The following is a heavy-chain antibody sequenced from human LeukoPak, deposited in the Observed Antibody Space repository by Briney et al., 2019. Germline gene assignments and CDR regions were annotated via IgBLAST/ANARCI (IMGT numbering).Heavy chain of an antibody. CDR1: GGSISSGGYY. Sequence: SETLSLTCTLSGGSISSGGYYWSWIRQHPGKGLEWIGYIYYSGSTYYNPSLKSRVTISVDTSKNQFSLKLSSVTAADTAVYYCARAQDSSGYYYYYYGMDVCGQGTTVTVSS. CDR2: IYYSGST. V-gene: IGHV4-31*03. D-gene: IGHD3-22*01. J-gene: IGHJ6*02. CDR3: ARAQDSSGYYYYYYGMDV.